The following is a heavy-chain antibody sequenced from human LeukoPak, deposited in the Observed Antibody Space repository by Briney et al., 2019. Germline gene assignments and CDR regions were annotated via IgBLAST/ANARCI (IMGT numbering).Heavy chain of an antibody. J-gene: IGHJ4*02. CDR2: INHSGST. CDR1: GGSFSGYY. V-gene: IGHV4-34*01. CDR3: ARGIETPPDY. Sequence: SETLSLTCAVYGGSFSGYYWSWIRQPPGKGLEWIGEINHSGSTNYNPSLKSRVTISVDTSKNQFSLKLSSVTAADTAVYYCARGIETPPDYWGQGTLVTVSS.